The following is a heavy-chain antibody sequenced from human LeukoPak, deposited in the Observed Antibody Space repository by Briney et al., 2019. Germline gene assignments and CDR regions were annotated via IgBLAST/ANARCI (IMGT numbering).Heavy chain of an antibody. CDR2: IRYDGSQK. CDR1: GFTFSSFG. J-gene: IGHJ4*02. CDR3: ARRNYGSGSPDY. V-gene: IGHV3-30*02. D-gene: IGHD3-10*01. Sequence: GGSLRLSCGASGFTFSSFGMHWVRQAPGKGLEWVAFIRYDGSQKYYADSVKGRFTISRDNAKNSLYLQMNSLRAEDTAVYYCARRNYGSGSPDYWGQGTLVTVSS.